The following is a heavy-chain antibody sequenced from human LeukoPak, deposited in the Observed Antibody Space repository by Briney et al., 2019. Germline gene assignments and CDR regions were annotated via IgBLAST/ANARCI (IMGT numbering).Heavy chain of an antibody. CDR2: IWYDGSNK. Sequence: GRSLRLSCAASGSTFSSYGMHWVRQAPGKGLEWVAVIWYDGSNKYYADSVKGRFTISRDNSKNTLYLQMNSLRAEDTAVYYCARGPDYYDSSGYFVDFDYWGQGTLVTVSS. CDR3: ARGPDYYDSSGYFVDFDY. J-gene: IGHJ4*02. CDR1: GSTFSSYG. V-gene: IGHV3-33*01. D-gene: IGHD3-22*01.